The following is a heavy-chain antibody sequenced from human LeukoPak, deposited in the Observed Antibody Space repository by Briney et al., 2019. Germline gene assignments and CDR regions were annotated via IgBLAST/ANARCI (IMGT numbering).Heavy chain of an antibody. CDR1: GFTISSNW. Sequence: GGSLRLSCAASGFTISSNWMHWVRQAPGKGLVWVSRINSDGSSTNCADSVKGRFTISRDNAKNTLYLQMNSLRAEDTAVYYCARGPVPGREYYFDYWGQGTLVTVSS. J-gene: IGHJ4*02. CDR3: ARGPVPGREYYFDY. CDR2: INSDGSST. V-gene: IGHV3-74*01. D-gene: IGHD6-19*01.